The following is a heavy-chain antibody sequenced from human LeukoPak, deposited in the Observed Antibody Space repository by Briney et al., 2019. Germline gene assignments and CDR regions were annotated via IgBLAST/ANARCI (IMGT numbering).Heavy chain of an antibody. D-gene: IGHD2-2*01. V-gene: IGHV4-4*02. CDR2: IFQIGST. CDR3: ARGRAGTRTFDFDY. J-gene: IGHJ4*02. CDR1: GDSISSLNW. Sequence: SETLSLTCAVSGDSISSLNWWSWVRQSPGKGLEWIGEIFQIGSTNYNPSLKSRVTMSVDKSKNQFSLNLSSVTAADTAVYYCARGRAGTRTFDFDYWGQGTLVTVSS.